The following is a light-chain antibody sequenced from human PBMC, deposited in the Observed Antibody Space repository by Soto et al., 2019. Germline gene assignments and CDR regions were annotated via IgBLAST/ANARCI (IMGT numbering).Light chain of an antibody. J-gene: IGKJ4*01. V-gene: IGKV3-20*01. Sequence: EIVLTQSPGTLSLSPGERATLSCSASQSVSGNYLAWYQQKPGQAPSLLIYGASTRATGIPDRFTGRVSGTDFALTIRRLEPEDFAVYYCQQYYNSLGLTFGGGTRVELK. CDR3: QQYYNSLGLT. CDR1: QSVSGNY. CDR2: GAS.